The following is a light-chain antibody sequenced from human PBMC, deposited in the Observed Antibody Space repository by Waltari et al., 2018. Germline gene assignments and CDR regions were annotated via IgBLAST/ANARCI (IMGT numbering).Light chain of an antibody. V-gene: IGKV6D-21*02. CDR1: QSIGSS. CDR2: YAS. Sequence: EVVLTQSPDFQSVTPQEKVTITCRASQSIGSSIHWYQQKPDQSPKLRIKYASQAISGVPSRFSGSGSGTAFTLTINGLEAEDAAAYYCHQSSSLPYTFGQGTKLEIK. J-gene: IGKJ2*01. CDR3: HQSSSLPYT.